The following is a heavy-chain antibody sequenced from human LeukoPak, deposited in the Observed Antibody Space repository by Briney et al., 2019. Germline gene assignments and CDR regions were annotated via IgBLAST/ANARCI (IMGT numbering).Heavy chain of an antibody. CDR1: GFTFSRSA. CDR2: ISSSGNT. J-gene: IGHJ4*02. D-gene: IGHD2-15*01. CDR3: AKSIGGVVVVAADY. V-gene: IGHV3-23*01. Sequence: QTGGSLRLSCAASGFTFSRSAMTWVRQTPGKGLDWVSSISSSGNTYYADSVKGRFIISRDNSKNMLYLQMNSLRAEDTAVYYCAKSIGGVVVVAADYWGQGTLVTVSS.